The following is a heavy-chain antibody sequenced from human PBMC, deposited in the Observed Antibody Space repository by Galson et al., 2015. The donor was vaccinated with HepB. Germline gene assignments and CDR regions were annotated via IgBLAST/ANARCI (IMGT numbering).Heavy chain of an antibody. CDR2: ISGYNGNT. CDR1: GYTFTSYG. CDR3: AREIIPRDYGSGTHYPFFGLDV. D-gene: IGHD3-10*01. Sequence: SVKVSCKVSGYTFTSYGVSWVRQAPGQGLEWMGWISGYNGNTNYAQNLQGRVTMTTDTSTTTAYMELRSLRSDDTAVYYCAREIIPRDYGSGTHYPFFGLDVWGQGTTLTVSS. J-gene: IGHJ6*02. V-gene: IGHV1-18*01.